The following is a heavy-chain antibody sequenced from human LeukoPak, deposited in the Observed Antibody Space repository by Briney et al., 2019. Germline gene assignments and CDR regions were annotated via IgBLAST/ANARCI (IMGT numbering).Heavy chain of an antibody. CDR3: VRDLGPRGIISPQGY. CDR2: ISTYDGDT. CDR1: GYSFKIYA. V-gene: IGHV1-18*01. Sequence: GASVKASCKTSGYSFKIYAISWVRQAPGQGLEWMGWISTYDGDTNYAQKVQGRVTMTTDTSTSTAYMELRSLRSDDTAVYYCVRDLGPRGIISPQGYWGQGTLVTVSS. J-gene: IGHJ4*02. D-gene: IGHD5-24*01.